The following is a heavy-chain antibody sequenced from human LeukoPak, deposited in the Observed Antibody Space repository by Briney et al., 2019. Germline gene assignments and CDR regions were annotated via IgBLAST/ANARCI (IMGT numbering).Heavy chain of an antibody. Sequence: SETLSLTYAVYGGSFSGYYWSWIRQPPGKGLEWIGEINHSGSTNYNPSLKSRVTISVDTSKNQFSLKLSSVTAADTAVYYCARDGSGTHGWFDPWGQGTLVTVSS. J-gene: IGHJ5*02. D-gene: IGHD3-10*01. V-gene: IGHV4-34*01. CDR1: GGSFSGYY. CDR2: INHSGST. CDR3: ARDGSGTHGWFDP.